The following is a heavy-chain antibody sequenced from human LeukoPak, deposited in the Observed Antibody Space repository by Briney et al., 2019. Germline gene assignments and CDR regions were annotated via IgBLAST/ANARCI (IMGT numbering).Heavy chain of an antibody. CDR3: ARVATIYYDSSVGPFDI. CDR2: INPSGGGT. CDR1: GYTFTSHF. V-gene: IGHV1-46*01. Sequence: GASVKVSCKASGYTFTSHFMHWMRQAPGQGLEWMGIINPSGGGTSCAQKFQGRLTMTRDMSTSTVYMELSSLRSEDTAVYYCARVATIYYDSSVGPFDIWGQGTMVTVSS. D-gene: IGHD3-22*01. J-gene: IGHJ3*02.